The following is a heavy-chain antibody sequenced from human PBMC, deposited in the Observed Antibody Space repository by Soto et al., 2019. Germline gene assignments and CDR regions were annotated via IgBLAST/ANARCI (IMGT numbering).Heavy chain of an antibody. J-gene: IGHJ4*02. CDR1: GFTFSSYG. V-gene: IGHV3-33*01. D-gene: IGHD5-18*01. CDR2: IWYDGSNK. Sequence: QVQLVESGGGVVQPGRSLRLSCAASGFTFSSYGMHWVRQAPGKGLEWVAVIWYDGSNKYYADSVKGRFTISRDNSKNRLYLQMNSLRAEDTAVYYCARSGGWGYSYGLVDYWGQGTLVTVSS. CDR3: ARSGGWGYSYGLVDY.